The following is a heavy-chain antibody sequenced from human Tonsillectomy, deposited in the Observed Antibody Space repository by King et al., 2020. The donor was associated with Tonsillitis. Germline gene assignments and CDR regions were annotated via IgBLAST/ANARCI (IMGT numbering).Heavy chain of an antibody. CDR1: GFTFSTYD. Sequence: VQLVESGGGVVQPGTSLRLSCAASGFTFSTYDMHWVRQPPGKGLEWVALISYHGSDKYYADSVKGRFTISRDNSKNILHLEINSLRVEDTAVYYCVRVSDGTLIGYLDWGKGTPVTVSS. CDR2: ISYHGSDK. CDR3: VRVSDGTLIGYLD. J-gene: IGHJ4*02. V-gene: IGHV3-30*04. D-gene: IGHD3-9*01.